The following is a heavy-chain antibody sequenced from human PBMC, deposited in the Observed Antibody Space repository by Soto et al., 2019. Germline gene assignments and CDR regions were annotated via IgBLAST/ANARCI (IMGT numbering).Heavy chain of an antibody. V-gene: IGHV3-74*01. J-gene: IGHJ4*02. CDR1: GFTFSSYW. D-gene: IGHD3-10*01. CDR2: IKGDGIST. Sequence: EVQLVDSGGGLVQSGGSLRLSCEACGFTFSSYWMHWVRQAPGKGLVWVSRIKGDGISTNYADSVKGRFTISRDNAKDTVFLQMNGLSADDTAVYYCARGAMGNYYNDYWGQGILVTVSS. CDR3: ARGAMGNYYNDY.